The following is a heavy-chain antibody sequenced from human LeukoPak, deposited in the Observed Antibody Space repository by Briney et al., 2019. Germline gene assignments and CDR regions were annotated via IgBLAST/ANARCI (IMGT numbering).Heavy chain of an antibody. V-gene: IGHV4-38-2*01. Sequence: SETLSLTCAVYGGSFNGYYWGWIRQPPGKGLEWIGSIYHSGSTYYNPSLKSRVTISVDTSKNQFSLKLSSVTAADTAVYYCARGQEYFDYWGQGTLVTVSS. CDR3: ARGQEYFDY. CDR2: IYHSGST. CDR1: GGSFNGYY. J-gene: IGHJ4*02.